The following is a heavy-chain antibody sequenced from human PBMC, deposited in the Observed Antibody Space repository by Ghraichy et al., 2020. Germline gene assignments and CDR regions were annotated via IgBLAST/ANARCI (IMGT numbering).Heavy chain of an antibody. V-gene: IGHV4-34*01. J-gene: IGHJ4*02. Sequence: SETLSLTCAVYGGSFSGYYWSWIRQPPGKGLEWIGEINHSGSTNYNPSLKSRVTISVDTSKNQFSLKLSSVTAADTAVYYCARGLGISSGHFDYWGQGTLVTVSS. CDR3: ARGLGISSGHFDY. D-gene: IGHD6-19*01. CDR1: GGSFSGYY. CDR2: INHSGST.